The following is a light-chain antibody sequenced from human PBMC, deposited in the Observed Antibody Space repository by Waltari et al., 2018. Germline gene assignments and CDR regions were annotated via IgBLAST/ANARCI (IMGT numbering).Light chain of an antibody. V-gene: IGKV3-20*01. CDR3: QQYGSLPWT. Sequence: EILLTQSPGTLSVSPGDRATLPCRASASVPSGSLAWDQQKPGQAPRLLIFRASSGATGVPDRFSGSESGTDFTLTISRLEPEDFAVYYCQQYGSLPWTFGQGTKVEIK. CDR1: ASVPSGS. J-gene: IGKJ1*01. CDR2: RAS.